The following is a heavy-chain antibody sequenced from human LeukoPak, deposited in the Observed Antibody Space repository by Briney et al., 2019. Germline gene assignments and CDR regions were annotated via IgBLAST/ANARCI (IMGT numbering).Heavy chain of an antibody. J-gene: IGHJ4*02. CDR1: GDTFSRYS. CDR2: IIPIFGTA. Sequence: ASVKVSCKASGDTFSRYSISWVRQAPGQGLEWVGGIIPIFGTANYPRKLQGRVTITTDESTRTAYMELSSLRSEDTAVYYCATQLDGYNFIFDYWGQGTLVTVSS. V-gene: IGHV1-69*05. D-gene: IGHD5-24*01. CDR3: ATQLDGYNFIFDY.